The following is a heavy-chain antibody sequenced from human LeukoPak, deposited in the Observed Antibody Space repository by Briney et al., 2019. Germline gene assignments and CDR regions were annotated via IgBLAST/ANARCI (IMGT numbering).Heavy chain of an antibody. CDR1: GYTFTSYD. V-gene: IGHV1-8*03. Sequence: GASVKVSCKASGYTFTSYDINWVRQATGRGLEWMGWMNPNSGNTGYAQKFQGRVTITRNTSISTAYMELSSLRSEDTAVYYCARGGGVLAPGEGYYYYMDVWGKGTTVTVSS. CDR3: ARGGGVLAPGEGYYYYMDV. J-gene: IGHJ6*03. CDR2: MNPNSGNT. D-gene: IGHD3-16*01.